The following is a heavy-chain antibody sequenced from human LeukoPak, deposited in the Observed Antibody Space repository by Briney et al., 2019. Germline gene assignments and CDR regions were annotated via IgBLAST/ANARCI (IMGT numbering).Heavy chain of an antibody. CDR2: MYYSGST. CDR1: GGSLSSGSYY. CDR3: ARDSGYSYGPLDY. Sequence: PSQTLSLTCTVSGGSLSSGSYYWSWLRQHPGKGLEWIGYMYYSGSTYYNPSLKSRVTISVDTSKNQFSLKLSSVAAADTAVYYCARDSGYSYGPLDYWGQGTLVTVSS. D-gene: IGHD5-18*01. V-gene: IGHV4-31*03. J-gene: IGHJ4*02.